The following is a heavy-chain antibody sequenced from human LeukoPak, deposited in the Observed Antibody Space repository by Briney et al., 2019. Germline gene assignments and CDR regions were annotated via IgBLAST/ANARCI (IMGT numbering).Heavy chain of an antibody. CDR2: ISGSGYET. CDR3: AKNRGAGSHYYYHMNV. V-gene: IGHV3-23*01. J-gene: IGHJ6*03. CDR1: GFTFSSYA. D-gene: IGHD1-26*01. Sequence: GGSLRLSCAASGFTFSSYAMTWVRQAPGEGLEWVSGISGSGYETHYADSVLGRFTISRDNSKNTLYLQMNSLRVEDTAVYYCAKNRGAGSHYYYHMNVWGKGTTVTVSS.